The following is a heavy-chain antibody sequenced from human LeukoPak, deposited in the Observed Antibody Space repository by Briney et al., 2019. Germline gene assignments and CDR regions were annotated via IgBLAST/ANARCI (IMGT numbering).Heavy chain of an antibody. D-gene: IGHD3-10*01. CDR1: GGTFSSYA. V-gene: IGHV1-69*05. J-gene: IGHJ4*02. Sequence: SVKVSCKASGGTFSSYAISWVRQAPGQGLEWMGGIIPIFGTANYAQKFQGRVTITTDESTSTAYMELSSLRSEDTAVYYCARNSDYYGSGSYSDYWGQGTLVTVSS. CDR2: IIPIFGTA. CDR3: ARNSDYYGSGSYSDY.